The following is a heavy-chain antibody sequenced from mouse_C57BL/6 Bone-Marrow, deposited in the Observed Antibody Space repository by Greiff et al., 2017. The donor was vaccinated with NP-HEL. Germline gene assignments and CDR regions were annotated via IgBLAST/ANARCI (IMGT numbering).Heavy chain of an antibody. Sequence: EVQLVESGGDLVKPGGSLKLSCAASGFTFSSYGMSWVRQTPDKRLEWVATISSGGSYTYYPDSVKGRFTISRDNAKNTLYLQMSSLKSEDTAMYYCARQDYDYDGFAYWGQGTLVTVSA. J-gene: IGHJ3*01. V-gene: IGHV5-6*01. CDR3: ARQDYDYDGFAY. CDR2: ISSGGSYT. CDR1: GFTFSSYG. D-gene: IGHD2-4*01.